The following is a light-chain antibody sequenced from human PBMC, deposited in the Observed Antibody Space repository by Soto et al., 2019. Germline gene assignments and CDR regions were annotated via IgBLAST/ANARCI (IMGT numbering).Light chain of an antibody. Sequence: EIVLTQSPGTLSLSPGERATLSCRASQSVSSSYLAWYQQNPGQAPRLLLYGASSRATGIPDRFSGSGSGTEFTLTISRLEPEDFAVYYCQQYGSSRTFGQGTKVEIK. J-gene: IGKJ1*01. CDR2: GAS. CDR1: QSVSSSY. V-gene: IGKV3-20*01. CDR3: QQYGSSRT.